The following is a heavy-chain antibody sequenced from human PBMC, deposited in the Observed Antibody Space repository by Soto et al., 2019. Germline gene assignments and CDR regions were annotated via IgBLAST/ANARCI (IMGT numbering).Heavy chain of an antibody. CDR3: AKWNGYGDF. V-gene: IGHV3-23*04. D-gene: IGHD1-1*01. J-gene: IGHJ4*02. CDR1: GFSFSTYG. Sequence: EVQLVESGGGLVQPGGSLRLSCAVSGFSFSTYGVTWVRQAPGKGLELVFGVSGGSGVTHYADSVKGRFTITRDDSKNTVYLQMHRLRVEDTAVYYCAKWNGYGDFWGQGTLVTVSS. CDR2: VSGGSGVT.